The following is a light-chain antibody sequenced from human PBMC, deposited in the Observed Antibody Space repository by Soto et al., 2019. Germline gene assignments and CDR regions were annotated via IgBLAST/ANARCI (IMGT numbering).Light chain of an antibody. J-gene: IGKJ2*01. CDR2: SAS. CDR1: QNINNY. CDR3: QQYNSYSDP. Sequence: DIQMTQSPSTLSASVGDTVTITCRASQNINNYLAWYLQKPGKAPKLLIYSASTLESGVPLRFSGSGSGTEFTLTISSLQPDDFATSFCQQYNSYSDPFGQGTKLEI. V-gene: IGKV1-5*03.